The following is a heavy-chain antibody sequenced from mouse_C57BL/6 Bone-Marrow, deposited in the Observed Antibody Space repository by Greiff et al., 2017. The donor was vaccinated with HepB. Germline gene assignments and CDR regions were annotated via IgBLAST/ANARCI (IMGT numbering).Heavy chain of an antibody. CDR1: GYSITSGYY. CDR3: ARDGWEGVYFDY. Sequence: EVKLQESGPGLVKPSQSLSLTCSVTGYSITSGYYWNWIRQSPGNKLEWMGYISYDGSNNYNPSLKNRISITRDTSKNQFFLKLNSVTTEDTATYYCARDGWEGVYFDYWGQGTTLTVSA. D-gene: IGHD1-1*02. CDR2: ISYDGSN. J-gene: IGHJ2*01. V-gene: IGHV3-6*01.